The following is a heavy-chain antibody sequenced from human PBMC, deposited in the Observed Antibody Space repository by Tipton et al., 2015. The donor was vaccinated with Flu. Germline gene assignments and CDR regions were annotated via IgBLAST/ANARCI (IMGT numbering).Heavy chain of an antibody. CDR1: GGSISSSNHY. D-gene: IGHD3-3*01. CDR2: VYYSGST. V-gene: IGHV4-39*01. Sequence: TLSLTCTVSGGSISSSNHYWGWIRQPPGKGLEWIGSVYYSGSTYYNPSLKSRVTISVDMSKNQLSLKLRSVTAADTAVYYCVARLGLWGYDSWSDYPQAGVFDLWGQGIMVTVSS. J-gene: IGHJ3*01. CDR3: VARLGLWGYDSWSDYPQAGVFDL.